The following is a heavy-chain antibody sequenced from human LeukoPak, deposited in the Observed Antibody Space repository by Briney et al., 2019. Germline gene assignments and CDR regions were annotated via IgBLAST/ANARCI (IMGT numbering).Heavy chain of an antibody. Sequence: QPGGPLRLSCGASGFSFSSYWMHWVRQAPGKGLMWVSRVNNDGSSTTYADSVEGRFTIPRDNARNTQYLQMNSLRAEDTAVYYCAISSYPCYFDYWGQGTLVTVSS. J-gene: IGHJ4*02. CDR1: GFSFSSYW. CDR3: AISSYPCYFDY. CDR2: VNNDGSST. D-gene: IGHD6-19*01. V-gene: IGHV3-74*01.